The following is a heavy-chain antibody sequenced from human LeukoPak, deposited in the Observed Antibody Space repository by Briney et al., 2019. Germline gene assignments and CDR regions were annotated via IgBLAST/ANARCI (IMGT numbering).Heavy chain of an antibody. CDR1: GFTFSSYA. CDR2: ISGSGGST. CDR3: AKDRDYYDSSGYLFDY. V-gene: IGHV3-23*01. J-gene: IGHJ4*02. D-gene: IGHD3-22*01. Sequence: GGSLRLSCAASGFTFSSYAMSWVRQAPGKGLEWVSAISGSGGSTYYADSVKGRFTISRDNSKNTLYLQVNSLRPEDTAVYYCAKDRDYYDSSGYLFDYWGQGTLVTVSS.